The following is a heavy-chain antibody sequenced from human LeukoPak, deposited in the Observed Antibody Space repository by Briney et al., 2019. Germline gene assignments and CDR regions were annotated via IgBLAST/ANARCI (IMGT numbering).Heavy chain of an antibody. CDR1: GFTFSSYD. CDR3: ATDPHYSSGWNDY. D-gene: IGHD6-19*01. J-gene: IGHJ4*02. CDR2: MNTARDP. Sequence: GGSLRLSCTASGFTFSSYDMHWVRQDKGKGLEWVSAMNTARDPYYLGSVKGRFTISRENAKNSLYLQMNSLRAEDTAVYYCATDPHYSSGWNDYWGQGTLVTVSS. V-gene: IGHV3-13*05.